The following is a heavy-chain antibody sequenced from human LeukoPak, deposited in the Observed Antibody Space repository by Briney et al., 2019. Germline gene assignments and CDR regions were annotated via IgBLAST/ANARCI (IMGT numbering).Heavy chain of an antibody. V-gene: IGHV3-53*05. D-gene: IGHD3-3*01. Sequence: SGGSLRLSCAASGFTVSSNYMSWVRQAPGKGLEWVSVIYSGGSTYYADSVKGRFTISRDNSKNTLYLQMNSLRAEDTAVYYCARDKLRFLEWLPIMGPDDAFDIWGQGTMVTVSS. CDR1: GFTVSSNY. CDR3: ARDKLRFLEWLPIMGPDDAFDI. J-gene: IGHJ3*02. CDR2: IYSGGST.